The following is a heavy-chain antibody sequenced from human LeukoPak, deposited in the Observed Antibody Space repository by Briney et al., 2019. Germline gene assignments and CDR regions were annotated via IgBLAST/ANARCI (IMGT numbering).Heavy chain of an antibody. D-gene: IGHD2-2*02. Sequence: SETLSLTCTVSGGSISSYYWSWIRQPPGKGLEWIGYIYYSGSTNYNPSLKSRVTISVDTSKNQFSLKLSSVTAADTAVYYCAREWYQLLYRFSEENWFDPWGQGTLVTVSS. CDR2: IYYSGST. CDR3: AREWYQLLYRFSEENWFDP. J-gene: IGHJ5*02. CDR1: GGSISSYY. V-gene: IGHV4-59*01.